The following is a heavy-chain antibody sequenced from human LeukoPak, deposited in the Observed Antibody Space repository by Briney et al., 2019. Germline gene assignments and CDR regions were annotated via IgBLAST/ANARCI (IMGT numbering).Heavy chain of an antibody. D-gene: IGHD5-18*01. V-gene: IGHV3-7*01. Sequence: GGSLRLSCAVSGFMFSSYWMSWVRQAPGKGLERVADIKEDGSEKSYVDSVKGRFTISRDNAKNSLYLQMNSLRAEDTAVYYCARAQGGHSYGDVGDYWGQGTRVTVS. CDR3: ARAQGGHSYGDVGDY. CDR1: GFMFSSYW. J-gene: IGHJ4*02. CDR2: IKEDGSEK.